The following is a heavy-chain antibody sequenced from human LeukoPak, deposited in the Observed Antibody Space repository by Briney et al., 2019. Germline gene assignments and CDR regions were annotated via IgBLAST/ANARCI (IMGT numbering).Heavy chain of an antibody. CDR3: AKKDSGGSYNWFDP. V-gene: IGHV3-23*01. J-gene: IGHJ5*02. CDR1: GFTFSSCT. D-gene: IGHD3-22*01. Sequence: PGGSLRLSCAASGFTFSSCTMSWVRQAPGKGPEWVSTIIDSGNSIYYADSAEGRFTISRDNSKNTLYLQMNSLRAGDTAVYYCAKKDSGGSYNWFDPWGQGTLVTVSS. CDR2: IIDSGNSI.